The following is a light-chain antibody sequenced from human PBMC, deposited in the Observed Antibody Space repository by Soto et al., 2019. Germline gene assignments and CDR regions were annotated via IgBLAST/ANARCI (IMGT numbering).Light chain of an antibody. Sequence: DIQMTHSPSSLSASVGDRVTMTCRASQSIRSLLNWYQQKPGKAPKLLIYAASSLESGVPSRFSGSGSGKDFTLTISSLQPEDVATYYRQQSYVLLWTFGQGNKVDIX. CDR3: QQSYVLLWT. CDR2: AAS. V-gene: IGKV1-39*01. CDR1: QSIRSL. J-gene: IGKJ1*01.